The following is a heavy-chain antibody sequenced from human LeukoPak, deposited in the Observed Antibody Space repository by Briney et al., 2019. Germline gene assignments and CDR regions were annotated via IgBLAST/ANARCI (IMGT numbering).Heavy chain of an antibody. V-gene: IGHV6-1*01. CDR3: SRDTGDYDILTGYGMDV. CDR1: GDSVSSNSAA. Sequence: SQTLSLTCAISGDSVSSNSAAWNWIRQSPSIGLDWLGRTYYRSKWYNDYAVSVKSRITINPDTSKNQFSLQLNSVTPEDTAVYYCSRDTGDYDILTGYGMDVWGQGTTVTVSS. CDR2: TYYRSKWYN. D-gene: IGHD3-9*01. J-gene: IGHJ6*02.